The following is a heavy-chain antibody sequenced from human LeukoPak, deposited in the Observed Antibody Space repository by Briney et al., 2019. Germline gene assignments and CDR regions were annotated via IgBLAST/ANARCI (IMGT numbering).Heavy chain of an antibody. J-gene: IGHJ5*02. V-gene: IGHV1-18*01. CDR1: DYTFTRYG. D-gene: IGHD1-1*01. CDR2: ISAYNGNT. Sequence: SVKVSCKASDYTFTRYGITWVRQAPGQGLEWMGWISAYNGNTNYAQKFQGRLTVTTDTSTNTAYMELRSLRPDDTAVYYCARGLGRPGNWFDPWGQGTLVTVSS. CDR3: ARGLGRPGNWFDP.